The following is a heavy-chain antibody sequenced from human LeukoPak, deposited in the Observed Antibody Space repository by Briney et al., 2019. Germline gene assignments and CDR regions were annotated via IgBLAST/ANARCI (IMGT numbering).Heavy chain of an antibody. V-gene: IGHV3-11*04. CDR3: ARTARLLAS. J-gene: IGHJ4*02. D-gene: IGHD6-6*01. CDR2: ISGGGSVI. Sequence: PGGSLRFSCAASGFTLSDYYMTWIRQTPGKGLEYLSNISGGGSVIIHADSVKGRFTISRDNAKNSLYLQMNSLRVDDSAVYYCARTARLLASWGQGTLVTVSS. CDR1: GFTLSDYY.